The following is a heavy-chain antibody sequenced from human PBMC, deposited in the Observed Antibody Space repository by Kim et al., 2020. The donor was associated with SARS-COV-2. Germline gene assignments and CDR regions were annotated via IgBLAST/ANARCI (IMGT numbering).Heavy chain of an antibody. J-gene: IGHJ4*02. CDR3: ARMVGSGSQIDY. Sequence: YAASVKCRFTISIDKSKNTLYLQMNSLGAEDTAVYYWARMVGSGSQIDYWGQGTLVTVSS. D-gene: IGHD3-10*01. V-gene: IGHV3-30*01.